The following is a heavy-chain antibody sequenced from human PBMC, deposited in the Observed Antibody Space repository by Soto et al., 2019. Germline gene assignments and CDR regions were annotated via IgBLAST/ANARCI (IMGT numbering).Heavy chain of an antibody. J-gene: IGHJ5*02. CDR2: IYSGGST. V-gene: IGHV3-66*01. CDR3: ARWGYCSGGSCFSGFDP. CDR1: GFTVSSNY. Sequence: EVQLVESGGGLVQPGGSLRLSCAASGFTVSSNYMSWVRQAPGKGLEWVSVIYSGGSTYYADSVKGRFTISRDNSKNTLYLQMNSLRAEDTAVYYCARWGYCSGGSCFSGFDPWGQGTLVTVSS. D-gene: IGHD2-15*01.